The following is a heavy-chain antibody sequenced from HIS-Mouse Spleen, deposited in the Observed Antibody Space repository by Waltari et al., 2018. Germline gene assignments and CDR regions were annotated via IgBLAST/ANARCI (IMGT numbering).Heavy chain of an antibody. V-gene: IGHV4-39*07. CDR1: GGSISRSSYY. CDR2: IYYSGST. Sequence: QLQLQESGPGLVKPSETLSLTCTVSGGSISRSSYYWGRIRQPPGKGLEWIWSIYYSGSTYYNPSLKSRVTISVDTSKNQFSLKLSSVTAADTAVYYCAREIPYSSSWYDWYFDLWGRGTLDTVSS. D-gene: IGHD6-13*01. CDR3: AREIPYSSSWYDWYFDL. J-gene: IGHJ2*01.